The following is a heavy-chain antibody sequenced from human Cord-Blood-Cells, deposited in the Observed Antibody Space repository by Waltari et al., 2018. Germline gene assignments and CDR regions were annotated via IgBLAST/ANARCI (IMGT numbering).Heavy chain of an antibody. J-gene: IGHJ4*02. Sequence: QVQLQESGPGLVKPSETLSLTCTVSGGSISSYYWSWLRQPPGKGLEWIGYIYYSGSTNYNPSLKSRVTISVDTSKNQFSLKLSSVTAADTAVYYCARASPYYYDSSGYYLDYWGQGTLVTVSS. CDR3: ARASPYYYDSSGYYLDY. CDR2: IYYSGST. V-gene: IGHV4-59*01. D-gene: IGHD3-22*01. CDR1: GGSISSYY.